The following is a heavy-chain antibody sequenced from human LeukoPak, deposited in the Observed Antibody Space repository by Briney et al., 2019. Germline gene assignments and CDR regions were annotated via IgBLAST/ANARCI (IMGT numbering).Heavy chain of an antibody. Sequence: SQTLSLTCAISGDSVSSNSAAWNWIRQSPSRGLEWLGRTYYRSKWYNDYAVSVKSRITINPDTSKNQFSLQLYSVTPEDTAVYYCARDQRDSYGDPLGAFDIWGQGTMVTVSS. CDR3: ARDQRDSYGDPLGAFDI. CDR1: GDSVSSNSAA. CDR2: TYYRSKWYN. V-gene: IGHV6-1*01. D-gene: IGHD4-17*01. J-gene: IGHJ3*02.